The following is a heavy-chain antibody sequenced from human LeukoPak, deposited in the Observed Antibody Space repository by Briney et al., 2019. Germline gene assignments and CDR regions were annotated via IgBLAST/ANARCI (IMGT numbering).Heavy chain of an antibody. CDR3: ARALTYYYDSSGLNGY. CDR1: GFTFSSYA. Sequence: GGSLRLSCAASGFTFSSYAMSWVRQAPGKGLEWVSYISSSGSTIYYADSVKGRFTISRDNAKNSLYLQMNSLRAEDTAVYYCARALTYYYDSSGLNGYWGQGTLVTVSS. V-gene: IGHV3-48*04. J-gene: IGHJ4*02. D-gene: IGHD3-22*01. CDR2: ISSSGSTI.